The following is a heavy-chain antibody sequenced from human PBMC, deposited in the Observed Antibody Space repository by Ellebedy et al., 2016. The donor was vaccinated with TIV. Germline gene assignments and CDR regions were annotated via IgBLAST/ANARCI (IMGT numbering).Heavy chain of an antibody. V-gene: IGHV4-59*12. CDR2: IFYTGKT. J-gene: IGHJ4*02. CDR3: AKDTITVAVGDS. CDR1: RGSMSTFY. Sequence: MPSETLSLTCTVSRGSMSTFYWGWVRQPPGKGLEWIGAIFYTGKTYYNPSLKGRVTISVARSKNQFSLNLNSVTAADTAVYFCAKDTITVAVGDSWGQGTLATVSS. D-gene: IGHD4-23*01.